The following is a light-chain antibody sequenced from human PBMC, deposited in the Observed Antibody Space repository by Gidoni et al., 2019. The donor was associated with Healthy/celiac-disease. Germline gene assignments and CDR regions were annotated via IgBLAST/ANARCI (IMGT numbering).Light chain of an antibody. CDR1: QSVSSSY. J-gene: IGKJ3*01. Sequence: ELVLPQSPGTLSLSPGERATLSCRASQSVSSSYLAWYQQKPGQAPRLLIYGASSRATGIPDRFSGSGSGTDFTLTISRLEPEDFAVYYCQQYGSSPIFTFXPXTKVDIK. V-gene: IGKV3-20*01. CDR2: GAS. CDR3: QQYGSSPIFT.